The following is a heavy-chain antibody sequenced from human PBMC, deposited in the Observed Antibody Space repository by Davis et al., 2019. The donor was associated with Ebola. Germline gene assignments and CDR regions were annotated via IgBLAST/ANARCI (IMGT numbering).Heavy chain of an antibody. CDR2: IYHSGST. CDR3: ARGNIVVVPAAIFHWFDP. CDR1: GGSISSSSYY. Sequence: SETLSLTCTVSGGSISSSSYYWGWIRQPPGKGLEWIGYIYHSGSTYYNPSLKSRVTISVDRSKNQFSLKLSSVTAADTAVYYCARGNIVVVPAAIFHWFDPWGQGTLVTVSS. J-gene: IGHJ5*02. D-gene: IGHD2-2*01. V-gene: IGHV4-30-2*01.